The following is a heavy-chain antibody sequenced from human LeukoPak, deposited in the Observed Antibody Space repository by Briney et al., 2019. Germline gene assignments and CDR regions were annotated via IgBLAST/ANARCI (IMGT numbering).Heavy chain of an antibody. CDR1: GFNFSDYY. CDR2: ISSSGSSI. D-gene: IGHD4-23*01. CDR3: ARGRTVVTPFNY. V-gene: IGHV3-11*01. J-gene: IGHJ4*02. Sequence: GGSLRLSCEASGFNFSDYYMSWIRQAPGKGLLEWFSYISSSGSSIYYADSVKGRFTVSRDNAKNSLYLQMNSLRAEDTAIYYCARGRTVVTPFNYWGQGTLVTVSS.